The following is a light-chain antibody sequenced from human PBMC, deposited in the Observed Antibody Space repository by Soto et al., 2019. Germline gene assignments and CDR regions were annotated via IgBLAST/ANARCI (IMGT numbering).Light chain of an antibody. J-gene: IGKJ1*01. V-gene: IGKV1-8*01. CDR2: AAS. CDR1: QGISSF. CDR3: QQYYSYPRA. Sequence: AIRMTQSPSSFSASTGDRVTITCRASQGISSFLAWYQQKPGKAPKLLIYAASTLQSGVPPRFSGSGSGTDFTLTISCLQSEDVAPYYCQQYYSYPRAFGQGTKVEIK.